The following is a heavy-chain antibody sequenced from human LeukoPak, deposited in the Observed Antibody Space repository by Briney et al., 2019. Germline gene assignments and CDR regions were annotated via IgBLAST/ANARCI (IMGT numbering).Heavy chain of an antibody. D-gene: IGHD3-10*01. CDR3: ARGERFAYFQH. Sequence: SVKVTCKASGGTFSSYAISWVRQAPGQGLEWMGGIIPIFGTANYAQKFQGRVTITADKSTSTAYMELSSLRSEDTAVYYCARGERFAYFQHWGQGTLVTVSS. J-gene: IGHJ1*01. V-gene: IGHV1-69*06. CDR2: IIPIFGTA. CDR1: GGTFSSYA.